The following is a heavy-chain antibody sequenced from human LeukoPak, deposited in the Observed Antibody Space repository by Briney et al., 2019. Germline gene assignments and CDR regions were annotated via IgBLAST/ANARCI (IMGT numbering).Heavy chain of an antibody. CDR3: ARQLGDRLLFDY. CDR2: IYYSGST. CDR1: GASFSSYF. D-gene: IGHD2-21*01. V-gene: IGHV4-59*01. Sequence: SETLPLTCTVSGASFSSYFWSWIRQPPGKGLEWIGYIYYSGSTHYNSSLKTRVTISLDTSRNQFSLKLSSVTAADTAVYYCARQLGDRLLFDYWGQGTLVTVSS. J-gene: IGHJ4*02.